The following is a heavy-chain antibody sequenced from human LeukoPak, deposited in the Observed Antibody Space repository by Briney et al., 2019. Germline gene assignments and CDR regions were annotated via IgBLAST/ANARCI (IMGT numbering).Heavy chain of an antibody. CDR3: ARGRVYYYYYMDV. CDR1: GGSFSGYY. J-gene: IGHJ6*03. Sequence: PXXTLSLTCAVYGGSFSGYYWSWIRQPPGKGLEWIGEINHSGSTNYNPSPKSRVTISVDTSKNQFSLKLSSVTAADTAVYYCARGRVYYYYYMDVWGKGTTVTVSS. V-gene: IGHV4-34*01. CDR2: INHSGST.